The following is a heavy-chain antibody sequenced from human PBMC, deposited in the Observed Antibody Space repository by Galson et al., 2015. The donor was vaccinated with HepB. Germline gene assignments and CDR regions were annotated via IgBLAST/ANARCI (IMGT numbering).Heavy chain of an antibody. Sequence: SVKVSCKAFGYTFSSYDVTWVRQASGQGLEWMGWMNPNSGNTGYAPEFQDRVTMTGDTSMSTAYMELSSLRSEDTAVYYCARGVRNYLYSDNWGQGTLATVSS. D-gene: IGHD1-7*01. CDR2: MNPNSGNT. CDR1: GYTFSSYD. V-gene: IGHV1-8*01. J-gene: IGHJ4*02. CDR3: ARGVRNYLYSDN.